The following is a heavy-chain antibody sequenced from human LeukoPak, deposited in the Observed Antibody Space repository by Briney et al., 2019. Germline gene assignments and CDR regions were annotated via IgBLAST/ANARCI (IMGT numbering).Heavy chain of an antibody. Sequence: SETLSLTCTVSGGSISTYYWSWIRQPPGKGLEWIGYIYYSGSTTYSPSLKSRVTISVDTSKNQFSLRLSSVTATDTAVYYCTRRRYNYDYWGQGTLVTVSS. V-gene: IGHV4-59*01. CDR2: IYYSGST. CDR1: GGSISTYY. D-gene: IGHD3-16*01. J-gene: IGHJ4*02. CDR3: TRRRYNYDY.